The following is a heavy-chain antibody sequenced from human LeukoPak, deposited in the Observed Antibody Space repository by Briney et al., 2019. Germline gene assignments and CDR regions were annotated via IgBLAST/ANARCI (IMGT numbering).Heavy chain of an antibody. D-gene: IGHD3-10*02. J-gene: IGHJ6*04. CDR3: AELGITMIGGV. CDR2: ISSSSSYI. Sequence: PGGSLRLSCAASGFTFSSYSMNWVRQAPGKGLEWVSSISSSSSYIYYAASVKGRFTISRDNAKNSLCLQMNSLRAEDTAVYYCAELGITMIGGVWGKGTTVTISS. CDR1: GFTFSSYS. V-gene: IGHV3-21*01.